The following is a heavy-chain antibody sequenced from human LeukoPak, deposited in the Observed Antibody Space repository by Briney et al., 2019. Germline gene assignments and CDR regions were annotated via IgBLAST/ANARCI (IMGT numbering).Heavy chain of an antibody. CDR3: AKSLWLDS. J-gene: IGHJ4*02. D-gene: IGHD2-21*01. CDR2: ISGSGTST. CDR1: GFTFSSYA. V-gene: IGHV3-23*01. Sequence: PGGSLRLSXAASGFTFSSYAMNWVRQAPGKGLEWVSGISGSGTSTYYADSVKGRFTIYRDNSKNTLYLQMNSLRAEDTAEYYCAKSLWLDSWGQGTLVTVSS.